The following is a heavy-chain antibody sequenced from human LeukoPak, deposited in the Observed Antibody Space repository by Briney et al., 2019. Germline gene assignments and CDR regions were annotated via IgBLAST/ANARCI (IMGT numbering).Heavy chain of an antibody. CDR2: ISYSGST. V-gene: IGHV4-30-4*01. D-gene: IGHD4-17*01. J-gene: IGHJ4*02. Sequence: SQTLSLTCTVSGGSINSGAHYWSWVRQPPGKGLEWIGYISYSGSTYYNPSLKSRVTISVDTSKNQFSLKLSSVTAADTAVYYCARGNGDWDDYWGQGTLVTVSS. CDR3: ARGNGDWDDY. CDR1: GGSINSGAHY.